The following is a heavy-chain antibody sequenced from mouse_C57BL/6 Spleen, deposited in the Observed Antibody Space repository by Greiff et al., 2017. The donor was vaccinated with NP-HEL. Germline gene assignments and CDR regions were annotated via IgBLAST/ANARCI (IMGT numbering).Heavy chain of an antibody. D-gene: IGHD2-3*01. CDR3: ARMGDGYYGAMDY. CDR2: IWRGGST. CDR1: GFSLTSYG. V-gene: IGHV2-2*01. J-gene: IGHJ4*01. Sequence: QVQLQQSGPGLVQPSQSLSITCTVSGFSLTSYGVPWVRQSPGKGLEWLGVIWRGGSTDYNAAFISRLSISKDNSTSQVFFKMNSLQADDTAIYYCARMGDGYYGAMDYWGQGTSVTVSS.